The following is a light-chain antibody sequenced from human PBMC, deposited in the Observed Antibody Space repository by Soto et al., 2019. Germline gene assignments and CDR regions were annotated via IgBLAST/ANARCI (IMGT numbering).Light chain of an antibody. Sequence: QSVLTQPASVSGSPGQSITISCTGTSSDVGGHDYVSWYQQHPGKAPKLIIYEVRDRPSGVSNRFSGSKSGNTASLTISGLQAEDEADYYCSSYSSTTLVFGTATKVTAL. CDR1: SSDVGGHDY. CDR3: SSYSSTTLV. V-gene: IGLV2-14*01. J-gene: IGLJ1*01. CDR2: EVR.